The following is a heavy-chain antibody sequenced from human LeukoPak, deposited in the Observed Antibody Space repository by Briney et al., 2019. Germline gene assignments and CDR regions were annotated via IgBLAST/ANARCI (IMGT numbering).Heavy chain of an antibody. D-gene: IGHD3-22*01. Sequence: GGSLRLSCAASGFIFSSFGLHRVRQAPGKGLEWVAFIRYDGGDKYYADSVKGRFTISRDNSKNVLFLHVNSLRPEDTAVYYCAKDHNYYDSSGYLDYWGQGTLVTVSS. CDR3: AKDHNYYDSSGYLDY. V-gene: IGHV3-30*02. CDR2: IRYDGGDK. J-gene: IGHJ4*01. CDR1: GFIFSSFG.